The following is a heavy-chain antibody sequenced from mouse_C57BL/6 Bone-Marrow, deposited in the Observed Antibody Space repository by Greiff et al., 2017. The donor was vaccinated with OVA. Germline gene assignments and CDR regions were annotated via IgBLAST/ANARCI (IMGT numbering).Heavy chain of an antibody. D-gene: IGHD1-1*01. CDR2: IDPEDGET. J-gene: IGHJ1*03. Sequence: VQLQQSGAELVKPGASVKLSCTASGFNIKDYYMHWVKQRTEQGLEWIGRIDPEDGETKYAPKFQGKATMTADTSSNTAYLQLSSLTSEDTAVYYCASYYYGSSYWYFDVWGTGTTVTVSS. CDR3: ASYYYGSSYWYFDV. CDR1: GFNIKDYY. V-gene: IGHV14-2*01.